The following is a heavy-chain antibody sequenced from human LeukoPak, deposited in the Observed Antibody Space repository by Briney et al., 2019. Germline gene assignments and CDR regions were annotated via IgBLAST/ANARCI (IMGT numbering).Heavy chain of an antibody. CDR1: GFTFSSYS. CDR3: ARDMAGYCSSTSCYTGYFDY. CDR2: ISSSSSYI. V-gene: IGHV3-21*01. J-gene: IGHJ4*02. Sequence: PGGSLRLSCAASGFTFSSYSMNWVRQAPGEGLEWVSSISSSSSYIYYADSVKGRFTISRDNGKNSLYLQMNSLRAEDTAVYYCARDMAGYCSSTSCYTGYFDYWGQGTLVTVSS. D-gene: IGHD2-2*02.